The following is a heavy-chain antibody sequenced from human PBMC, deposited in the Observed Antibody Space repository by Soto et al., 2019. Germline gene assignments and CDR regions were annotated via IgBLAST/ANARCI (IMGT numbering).Heavy chain of an antibody. Sequence: SETLSLTCTVSGGSISSSSYYWGWIRQPPGKGLEWIGSIFYSGSTYYKQSLKSRVTISVDTSKNQFSLKLSSVTAADTAVYYCARHLTYCSAGSCYSDFPYYGMDVWGQGTTVT. CDR2: IFYSGST. V-gene: IGHV4-39*01. CDR3: ARHLTYCSAGSCYSDFPYYGMDV. J-gene: IGHJ6*02. CDR1: GGSISSSSYY. D-gene: IGHD2-15*01.